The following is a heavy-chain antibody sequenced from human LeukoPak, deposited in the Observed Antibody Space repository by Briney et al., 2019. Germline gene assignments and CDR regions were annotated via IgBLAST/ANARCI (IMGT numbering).Heavy chain of an antibody. Sequence: GGSLRLSCVASGITFSTSDIHWVRQAPGKGLEWVAFIRSDGSNKYYADSVKGRFTISRDNAKNSLYLQMNSLRAEDTAVYYCARGRFSDAFDIWGQGTMVTVSS. CDR1: GITFSTSD. D-gene: IGHD3-10*01. CDR2: IRSDGSNK. CDR3: ARGRFSDAFDI. J-gene: IGHJ3*02. V-gene: IGHV3-30*02.